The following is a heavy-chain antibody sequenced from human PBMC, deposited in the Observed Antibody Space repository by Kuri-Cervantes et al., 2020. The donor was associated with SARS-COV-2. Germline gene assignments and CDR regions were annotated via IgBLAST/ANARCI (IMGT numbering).Heavy chain of an antibody. D-gene: IGHD3-22*01. Sequence: ASVKVSCKASGGTFSDYTITWVRQAPGQGLEWMGWINPNSGCTNYAQKFQGWVTMTRDTSISTVYMELGRLRSDDTAVYYCARSNPFRRLVVIXQGGAFDIWGQGTMVTVSS. J-gene: IGHJ3*02. V-gene: IGHV1-2*04. CDR3: ARSNPFRRLVVIXQGGAFDI. CDR2: INPNSGCT. CDR1: GGTFSDYT.